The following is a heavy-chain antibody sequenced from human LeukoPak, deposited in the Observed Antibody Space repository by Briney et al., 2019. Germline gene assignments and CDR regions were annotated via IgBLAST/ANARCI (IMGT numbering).Heavy chain of an antibody. CDR1: GLTFSSYA. D-gene: IGHD2-15*01. CDR2: ISYDGSNK. Sequence: GGSLRLSCAASGLTFSSYAMHWVRQGPGKGLEWLAVISYDGSNKYYADSVKGRFTISRDNSKNTLYLQMNSLRAEDTAVYYCARARVYCSGGSCYSTFFDYWGQGTLVTVSS. J-gene: IGHJ4*02. V-gene: IGHV3-30-3*01. CDR3: ARARVYCSGGSCYSTFFDY.